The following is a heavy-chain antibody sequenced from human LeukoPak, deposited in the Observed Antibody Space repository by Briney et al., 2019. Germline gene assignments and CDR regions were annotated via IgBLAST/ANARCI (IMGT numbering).Heavy chain of an antibody. V-gene: IGHV3-66*02. CDR1: GFTVSSNY. D-gene: IGHD3-22*01. CDR3: AREARYYDSSGYYPRRHFDY. J-gene: IGHJ4*02. CDR2: IYSGGST. Sequence: GGSLRLSCAASGFTVSSNYMSWVRQAPGKGLEWVSVIYSGGSTYYADSVKGRFTISRDNSKNTPYLQMNSLRAEDTAVYYCAREARYYDSSGYYPRRHFDYWGQGTLVTVSS.